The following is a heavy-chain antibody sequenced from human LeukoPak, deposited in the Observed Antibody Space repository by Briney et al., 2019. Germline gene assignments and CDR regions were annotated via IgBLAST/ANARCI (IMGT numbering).Heavy chain of an antibody. CDR2: IEQDGSEK. V-gene: IGHV3-7*03. J-gene: IGHJ4*02. CDR1: GFTFSNAW. CDR3: GKAAVSGRYYAAQDS. Sequence: QSGGSLRLSCAASGFTFSNAWMSWVRQAPGKGLEWVANIEQDGSEKYYVDSVKGRFTISRDNANNSVYLQMNSLRAEDTAVYYCGKAAVSGRYYAAQDSWGQGTLVTVSS. D-gene: IGHD1-26*01.